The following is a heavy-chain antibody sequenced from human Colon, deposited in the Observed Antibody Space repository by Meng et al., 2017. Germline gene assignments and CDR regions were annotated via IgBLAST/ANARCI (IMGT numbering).Heavy chain of an antibody. CDR1: GYSFSIDIW. CDR2: VYPCVDT. V-gene: IGHV4-4*02. CDR3: GSDQGRQLINH. J-gene: IGHJ4*02. D-gene: IGHD1-1*01. Sequence: VPLSGSCPGLLNSSGPPSPPCTCYGYSFSIDIWWSRVSQPPEKRLVWIRKVYPCVDTNFNPSLKSRVVISVDRSNNQSSLNLISVTAADTAVYYCGSDQGRQLINHWGQGTLVTVSS.